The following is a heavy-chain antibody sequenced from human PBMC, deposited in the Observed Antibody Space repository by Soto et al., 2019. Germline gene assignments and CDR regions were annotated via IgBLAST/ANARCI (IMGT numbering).Heavy chain of an antibody. V-gene: IGHV4-39*07. CDR1: GGSISSSSYY. CDR3: ARVHLSDFDI. CDR2: IYYSGST. J-gene: IGHJ3*02. Sequence: PSETLSLTCTGSGGSISSSSYYWGWIRQPPGKGLEWIGSIYYSGSTYYNPSLKSRVTISVDTSKNQFSLKLSSVTAADTAVYYCARVHLSDFDIWGQGTMVTVSS.